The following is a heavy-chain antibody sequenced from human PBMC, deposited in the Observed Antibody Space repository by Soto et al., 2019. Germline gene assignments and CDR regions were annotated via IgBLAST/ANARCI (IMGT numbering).Heavy chain of an antibody. V-gene: IGHV4-30-4*01. CDR1: GVSINRGDYY. CDR3: AREGGDFVQVPYY. J-gene: IGHJ4*02. CDR2: IYYNGDT. D-gene: IGHD3-3*01. Sequence: SATQSLPCSVSGVSINRGDYYWSWIRQSPGRDLEWIGSIYYNGDTNYNPSLGSRVTMSVDTSKNQFFLDLQSVVAADTAVYFCAREGGDFVQVPYYWGQGTLVTVSS.